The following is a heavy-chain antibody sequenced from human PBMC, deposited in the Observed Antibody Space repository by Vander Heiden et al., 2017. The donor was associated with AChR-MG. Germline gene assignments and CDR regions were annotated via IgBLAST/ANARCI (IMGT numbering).Heavy chain of an antibody. V-gene: IGHV4-39*01. CDR3: ASRRYANWFDP. Sequence: QLQLQESGPGLVKPSETLSLTCTVSGGSISSSSYYWGWIRQPPGKGLEWIGSIYYSGSTYYNPSLKSRVTISVDTSKNQFSLKLSSVTAADTAVYYCASRRYANWFDPWGQGTLVTVSS. CDR1: GGSISSSSYY. CDR2: IYYSGST. J-gene: IGHJ5*02. D-gene: IGHD2-8*01.